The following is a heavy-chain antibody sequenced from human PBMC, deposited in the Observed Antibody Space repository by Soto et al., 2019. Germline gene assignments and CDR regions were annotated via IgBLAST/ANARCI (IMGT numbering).Heavy chain of an antibody. CDR2: IYYSGST. V-gene: IGHV4-31*03. CDR1: GGSISSGGHY. D-gene: IGHD2-21*02. CDR3: ARERYCGGDCPRRGFDT. J-gene: IGHJ5*02. Sequence: SETLSLTCTVSGGSISSGGHYWSWIRQHPGKGPEWIGYIYYSGSTYYNPSLKSRVTISVDTSKNQFSLKLSSVTAADTAVYYCARERYCGGDCPRRGFDTWGQGTLVTVSS.